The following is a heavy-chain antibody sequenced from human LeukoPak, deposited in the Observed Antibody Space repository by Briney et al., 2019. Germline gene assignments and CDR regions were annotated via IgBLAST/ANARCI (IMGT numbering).Heavy chain of an antibody. Sequence: SETLSLTCTVSGGSISSYYWSWIRQPPGKGLEWIGYIYYSGSTNYNPSLKSRVTMSVDTSKNQFSLKLSSVTAADTAVYYCARGRGDYYGSGSYDYWGQGTLVTVSS. V-gene: IGHV4-59*01. CDR1: GGSISSYY. J-gene: IGHJ4*02. CDR2: IYYSGST. D-gene: IGHD3-10*01. CDR3: ARGRGDYYGSGSYDY.